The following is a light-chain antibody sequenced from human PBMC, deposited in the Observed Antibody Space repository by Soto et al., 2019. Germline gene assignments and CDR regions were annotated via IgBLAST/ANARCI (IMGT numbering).Light chain of an antibody. CDR1: QSVSSN. Sequence: EIVMTQSPATLSVSPGERATLSCRASQSVSSNFAWYQQKPGQAPRLLICGASTRATGIPARFSGSGSGTEFTLSISSLQSEDFAVYSCQQYDNWPSTFGQGTKVEFK. CDR2: GAS. V-gene: IGKV3-15*01. J-gene: IGKJ1*01. CDR3: QQYDNWPST.